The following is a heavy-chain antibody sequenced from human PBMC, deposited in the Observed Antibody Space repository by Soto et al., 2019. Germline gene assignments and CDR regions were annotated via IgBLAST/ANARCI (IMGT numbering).Heavy chain of an antibody. J-gene: IGHJ4*02. CDR3: AGDDSGFSGSHYIDYFNY. Sequence: ASVKVSCKASGYTFTNYGVSWVRQAPGQGLEWMGWIGGYKGNTNYAQKLQGRVTLTKDTSTDTAYMQLRSLRSEDTAVYYCAGDDSGFSGSHYIDYFNYWGQGALVTVSS. CDR2: IGGYKGNT. D-gene: IGHD1-26*01. V-gene: IGHV1-18*01. CDR1: GYTFTNYG.